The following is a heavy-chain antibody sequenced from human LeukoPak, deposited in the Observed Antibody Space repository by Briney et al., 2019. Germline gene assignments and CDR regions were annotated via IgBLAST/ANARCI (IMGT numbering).Heavy chain of an antibody. CDR1: GYSFTSYW. Sequence: GESLKISCKGSGYSFTSYWIGWVRQMPGKGLEWIGSIYPGDSDTRYSPSFQGQVTISADKSISTAYLQWSSLKASDTAMYYCARHRTLDRGGYYYMDVRGKGTTVTVSS. CDR2: IYPGDSDT. J-gene: IGHJ6*03. D-gene: IGHD1-14*01. CDR3: ARHRTLDRGGYYYMDV. V-gene: IGHV5-51*01.